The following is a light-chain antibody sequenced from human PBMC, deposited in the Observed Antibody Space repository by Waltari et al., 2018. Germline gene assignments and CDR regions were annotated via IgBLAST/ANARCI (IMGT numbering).Light chain of an antibody. CDR3: QQYTNWPRT. V-gene: IGKV3-15*01. CDR1: QSVSSN. CDR2: GAS. Sequence: ILMTQSPATLSVSPGERATLPCRASQSVSSNLAWYQQKPGQAPRLLIYGASTRATGIPARFSGSGSGTEFTLTISSLQSEDFAVYYCQQYTNWPRTFGQGTKVEIK. J-gene: IGKJ1*01.